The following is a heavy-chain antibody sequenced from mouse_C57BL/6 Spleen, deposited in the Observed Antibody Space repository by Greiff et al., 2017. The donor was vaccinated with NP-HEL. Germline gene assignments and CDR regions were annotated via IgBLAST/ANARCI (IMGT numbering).Heavy chain of an antibody. J-gene: IGHJ2*01. Sequence: VQLQQPGAELVKPGASVKLSCKASGYTFTSYWMHWVKQRPGRGLEWIGRIDPNSGGTKYNEKFKSKATLTVDKPSSTAYMQLSSLTSEDSAVYYCARGLITTVVAPYYFDYWGQGTTLTVSS. CDR3: ARGLITTVVAPYYFDY. V-gene: IGHV1-72*01. D-gene: IGHD1-1*01. CDR1: GYTFTSYW. CDR2: IDPNSGGT.